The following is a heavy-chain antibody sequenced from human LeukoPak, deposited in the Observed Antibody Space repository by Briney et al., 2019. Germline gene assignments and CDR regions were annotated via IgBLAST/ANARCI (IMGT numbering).Heavy chain of an antibody. CDR1: GGTFSSYA. CDR3: ARDFSAPRDSTSRLGGYGAFDI. V-gene: IGHV1-69*04. J-gene: IGHJ3*02. CDR2: IIPILGIA. D-gene: IGHD2-2*01. Sequence: ASVKVSCKASGGTFSSYATSWVRQAPGQGLEWMGRIIPILGIANYAQKFQGRVTITADKSTSTAYMELSSLRSEDTAVCYCARDFSAPRDSTSRLGGYGAFDIWGQGTMVTVSS.